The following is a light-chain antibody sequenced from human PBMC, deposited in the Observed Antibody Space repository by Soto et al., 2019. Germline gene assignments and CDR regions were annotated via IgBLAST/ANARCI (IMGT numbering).Light chain of an antibody. CDR2: GAS. CDR1: QSVSSSY. V-gene: IGKV3-20*01. CDR3: QQYASSPRT. J-gene: IGKJ4*01. Sequence: EIVLTQSPGTLSLSPGERATLSCRASQSVSSSYLAWYQQKPGQAPRPLIYGASSRATGIPDRFSGSGSGTDFTLTISRLEPEDFAVYYCQQYASSPRTFGGGTKV.